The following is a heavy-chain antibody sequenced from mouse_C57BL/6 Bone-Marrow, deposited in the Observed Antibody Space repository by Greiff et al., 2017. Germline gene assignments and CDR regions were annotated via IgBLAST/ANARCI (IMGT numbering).Heavy chain of an antibody. V-gene: IGHV1-18*01. Sequence: VQLKESGPELVKPGASVKIPCKASGYTFTDYNMDWVKQSHGKSLEWIGDINPNNGGTIYNQKFEGKATLTVDKSSSTAYMELRSLTSEDTAVYYCARGAFYYDYPYYAMDYWGQGTSVTVSS. CDR1: GYTFTDYN. J-gene: IGHJ4*01. CDR3: ARGAFYYDYPYYAMDY. D-gene: IGHD2-4*01. CDR2: INPNNGGT.